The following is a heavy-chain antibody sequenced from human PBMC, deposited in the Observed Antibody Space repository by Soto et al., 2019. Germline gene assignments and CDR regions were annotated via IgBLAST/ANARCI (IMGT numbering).Heavy chain of an antibody. Sequence: PSETLSLTCAVSSGSISSSNWWSWVRQPPGKGLEWIGEIYHSGSTNYNPSLKSRVTISVDKSKNQFSLKLSSVTAADTAVYYCARALGYCSGGSCSGWFDPWGQGTLVTVSS. CDR3: ARALGYCSGGSCSGWFDP. J-gene: IGHJ5*02. D-gene: IGHD2-15*01. V-gene: IGHV4-4*02. CDR1: SGSISSSNW. CDR2: IYHSGST.